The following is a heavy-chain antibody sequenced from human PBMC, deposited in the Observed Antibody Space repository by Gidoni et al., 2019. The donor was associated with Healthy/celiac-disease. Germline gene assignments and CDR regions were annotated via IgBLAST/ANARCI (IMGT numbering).Heavy chain of an antibody. V-gene: IGHV3-15*01. D-gene: IGHD2-15*01. CDR2: IKSKTDGGTT. Sequence: EVQLVESGGGLVKPGGSLRLSCAASGFTFSNAWMSWVRQAPGKGLEWVGRIKSKTDGGTTDYAAPVKGRFTISRDDSKNTLYLQMNSLKTEDTAVYYCTTEVMVVAATRRYYYYGMDVWGQGTTVTVSS. CDR3: TTEVMVVAATRRYYYYGMDV. CDR1: GFTFSNAW. J-gene: IGHJ6*02.